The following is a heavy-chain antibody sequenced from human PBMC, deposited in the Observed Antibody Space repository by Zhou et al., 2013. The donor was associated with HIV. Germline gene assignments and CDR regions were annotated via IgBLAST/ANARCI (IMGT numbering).Heavy chain of an antibody. Sequence: QVQLVQSGAEVKKPGASVKVSCKTTGYTFNRYDVSWVRQAPGQGLEWMGGIIPFFGTANYAQKFQGRVAITAAESTRTAYLELSGLRSEDTAVYYCARGDDPIGPDFDLWGRGTLVTVSS. D-gene: IGHD2-21*02. CDR2: IIPFFGTA. CDR3: ARGDDPIGPDFDL. V-gene: IGHV1-69*01. CDR1: GYTFNRYD. J-gene: IGHJ2*01.